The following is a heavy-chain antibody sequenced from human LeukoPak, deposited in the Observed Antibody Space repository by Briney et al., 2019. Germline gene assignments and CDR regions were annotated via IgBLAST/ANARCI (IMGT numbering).Heavy chain of an antibody. CDR3: ARGLSSGWYVDY. CDR1: GVSISSSTYY. J-gene: IGHJ4*02. CDR2: IYYSGST. V-gene: IGHV4-61*01. Sequence: TSETLSLICTVSGVSISSSTYYWSWIRQPPGKGLEWIGYIYYSGSTNYNPSLKSRVTISVDTSKNQFSLKLSSVTAADTAVYYCARGLSSGWYVDYWGQGTLVTVSS. D-gene: IGHD6-19*01.